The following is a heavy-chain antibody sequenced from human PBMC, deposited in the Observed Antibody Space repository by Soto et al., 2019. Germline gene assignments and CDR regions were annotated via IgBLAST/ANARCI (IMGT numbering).Heavy chain of an antibody. V-gene: IGHV3-23*01. CDR3: ARWSYLDY. CDR1: GISFGSYA. J-gene: IGHJ4*02. D-gene: IGHD3-3*01. Sequence: PGGALRLSCAGSGISFGSYALSWVRQAPGKGLEWVSTISGSDGKTFYADSVKGRFSISRDTSQSTLYLQMNSLRADDTAMYYCARWSYLDYWGQGTRVTVSS. CDR2: ISGSDGKT.